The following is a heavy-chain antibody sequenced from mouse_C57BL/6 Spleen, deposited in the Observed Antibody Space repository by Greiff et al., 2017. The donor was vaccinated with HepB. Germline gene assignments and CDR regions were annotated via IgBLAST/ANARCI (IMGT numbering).Heavy chain of an antibody. CDR3: AREYYGWGY. V-gene: IGHV1-82*01. D-gene: IGHD1-1*01. Sequence: QVQLKQSGPELVKPGASVKISCKASGYAFSSSWMNWVKQRPGKGLEWIGRIYPGDGDTNYNGKFKGKATLTANKSSSTAYMQLSSLTSEDSAVYFCAREYYGWGYWGQGTTLTVSS. J-gene: IGHJ2*01. CDR1: GYAFSSSW. CDR2: IYPGDGDT.